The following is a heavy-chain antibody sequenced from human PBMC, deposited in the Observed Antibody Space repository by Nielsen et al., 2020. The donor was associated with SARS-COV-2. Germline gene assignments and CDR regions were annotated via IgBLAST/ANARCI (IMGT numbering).Heavy chain of an antibody. V-gene: IGHV3-23*01. D-gene: IGHD3-22*01. CDR1: GVTFSNNA. CDR3: AKDRWNAMIVVVIDY. Sequence: GESLKISCTASGVTFSNNAMSWVRQAPGKGLEWVSAISGSGGSTYYADSVKGRFTISRDNSKNTLYLQMNSLRAEDTAVYYCAKDRWNAMIVVVIDYWGQGTLVTVSS. J-gene: IGHJ4*02. CDR2: ISGSGGST.